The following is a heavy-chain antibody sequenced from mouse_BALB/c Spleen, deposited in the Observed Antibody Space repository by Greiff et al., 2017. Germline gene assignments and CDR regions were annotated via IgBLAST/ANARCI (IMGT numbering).Heavy chain of an antibody. CDR1: GFDFSRYW. J-gene: IGHJ2*01. D-gene: IGHD1-1*01. V-gene: IGHV4-1*02. CDR3: ARSDYYGSSYFFDY. Sequence: EVKVVESGGGLVQPGGSLKLSCAASGFDFSRYWMSWVRQAPGKGLEWIGEINPDSSTINYTPSLKDKFIISRDNAKNTLYLQMSKVRSEDTALYYCARSDYYGSSYFFDYWGQGTTLTVSS. CDR2: INPDSSTI.